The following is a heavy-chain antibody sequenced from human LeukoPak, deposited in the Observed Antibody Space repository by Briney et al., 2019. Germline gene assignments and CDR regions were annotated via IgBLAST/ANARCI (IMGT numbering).Heavy chain of an antibody. CDR2: INRSGSP. V-gene: IGHV4-34*01. CDR1: GGPLSGYY. J-gene: IGHJ4*02. CDR3: ARGPADYNKLKPGGRDGYKYKSERTPFDY. Sequence: SDTLSLTCAVFGGPLSGYYWSWIRQPPGKGLVWIAEINRSGSPNYNRSLKSRVTISVDTSKNQFSLKLSSVTAADTAVYYCARGPADYNKLKPGGRDGYKYKSERTPFDYWGQGTLVTVSS. D-gene: IGHD5-24*01.